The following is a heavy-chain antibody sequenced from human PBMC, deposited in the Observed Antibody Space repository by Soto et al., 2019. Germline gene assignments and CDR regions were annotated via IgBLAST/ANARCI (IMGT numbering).Heavy chain of an antibody. Sequence: QVQLQQWGAGLLKPSETLSLTCAVYGGSFSGFYWRWIRQPPGKGLEWIGEINHSGSTNYNPYLKCRVTKAADTVKTQASRQPRSVRDAHTAVYSYVSKLGACTGGSGNGYFDLWGRGTLVTVSS. CDR2: INHSGST. J-gene: IGHJ2*01. CDR1: GGSFSGFY. V-gene: IGHV4-34*01. CDR3: VSKLGACTGGSGNGYFDL. D-gene: IGHD2-15*01.